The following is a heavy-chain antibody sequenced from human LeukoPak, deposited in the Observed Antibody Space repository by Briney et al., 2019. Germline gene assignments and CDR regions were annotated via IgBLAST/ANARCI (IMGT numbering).Heavy chain of an antibody. D-gene: IGHD3-16*01. J-gene: IGHJ3*02. CDR2: IHSGGDT. CDR1: GSTVSTNS. V-gene: IGHV3-66*01. CDR3: ATYRRAFDI. Sequence: GGSLRLSCAASGSTVSTNSMTWVRQAPGKGLEWVSSIHSGGDTHYADSVKGRFTISRDGSKNTLYLQMTSLRVEDTAVYYCATYRRAFDIWGQGTMVTVSS.